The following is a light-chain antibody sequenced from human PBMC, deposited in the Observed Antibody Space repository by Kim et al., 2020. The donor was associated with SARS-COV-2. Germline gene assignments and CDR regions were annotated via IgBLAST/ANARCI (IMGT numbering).Light chain of an antibody. CDR3: QVWDSSTAWV. V-gene: IGLV3-9*01. Sequence: VARGQTARITCGGNNMGSKNVHWYQKKPGQAPVLVIYRDSNRPSGIPERFSGSNSGNTATLTISRAQAGDEADYYCQVWDSSTAWVFGGGTQLTVL. CDR2: RDS. J-gene: IGLJ3*02. CDR1: NMGSKN.